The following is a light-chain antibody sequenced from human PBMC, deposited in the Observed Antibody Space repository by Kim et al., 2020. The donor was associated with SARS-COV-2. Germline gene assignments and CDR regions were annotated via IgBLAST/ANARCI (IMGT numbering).Light chain of an antibody. Sequence: DIQMTQSPSTLSASAGDRITITCRASQSISTWLAWYQHKPGKAPKLLIYKASSLQSGVPSRFSGSGSGTDFTLTVSSLQPDDFATYYCQQCDTYPWTFGQGTKVDIK. V-gene: IGKV1-5*03. CDR1: QSISTW. CDR2: KAS. J-gene: IGKJ1*01. CDR3: QQCDTYPWT.